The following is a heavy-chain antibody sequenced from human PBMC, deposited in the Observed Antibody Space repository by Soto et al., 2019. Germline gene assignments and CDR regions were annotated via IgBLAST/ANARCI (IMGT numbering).Heavy chain of an antibody. V-gene: IGHV3-23*01. D-gene: IGHD3-22*01. Sequence: PXGSLSLSCAASGFTCNSYALSWVRQAPGKGLEWVSAISGSGGSTYYADSVKGRFTISRDNSKNTLYLQMNSLRAEDTAVYYCAKDRWDYYQSSGYGLIFDSSGQGTLVTVSS. CDR2: ISGSGGST. CDR3: AKDRWDYYQSSGYGLIFDS. CDR1: GFTCNSYA. J-gene: IGHJ4*02.